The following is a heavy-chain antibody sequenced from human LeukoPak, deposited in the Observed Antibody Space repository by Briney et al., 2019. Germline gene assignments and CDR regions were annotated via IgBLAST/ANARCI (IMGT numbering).Heavy chain of an antibody. CDR2: IYPGDSDT. CDR3: ARGYCSSTSCYGDAFDI. J-gene: IGHJ3*02. CDR1: GYSFTSYW. V-gene: IGHV5-51*01. D-gene: IGHD2-2*01. Sequence: GESLQISCKGSGYSFTSYWIGWVRQMPGKGLEWMGIIYPGDSDTRYSPSFQGQVTISADKSISTAYLQWSSLKASDTAMYYCARGYCSSTSCYGDAFDIWGQGTMVTVSS.